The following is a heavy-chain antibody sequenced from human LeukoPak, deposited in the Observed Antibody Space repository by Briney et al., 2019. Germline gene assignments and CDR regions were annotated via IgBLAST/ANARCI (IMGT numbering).Heavy chain of an antibody. CDR1: GFTFSSYG. J-gene: IGHJ4*02. Sequence: GGSLRLSCAASGFTFSSYGMHWVRQAPGKGLEWVAVISYDGSNKYYADSVKGRFTISRDNSKNTLYLQMNSLRAEDTAVYYCAKDNLLAQSDSTLGKNHFDYWGQGTLVTVSS. D-gene: IGHD2/OR15-2a*01. CDR3: AKDNLLAQSDSTLGKNHFDY. V-gene: IGHV3-30*18. CDR2: ISYDGSNK.